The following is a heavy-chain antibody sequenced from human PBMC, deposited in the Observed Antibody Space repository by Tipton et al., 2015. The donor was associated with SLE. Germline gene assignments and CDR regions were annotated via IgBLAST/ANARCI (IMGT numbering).Heavy chain of an antibody. CDR2: IYTSGST. Sequence: TLSLTCTVSGDSISSGLYYWSWIRQPAGKGLEWIGRIYTSGSTNYHTSLRSRVTVSLDTSMNQVSLRLGYVTAADTAVYYCARGVEYQDSWGQGALVTVSS. J-gene: IGHJ4*02. D-gene: IGHD2/OR15-2a*01. V-gene: IGHV4-61*02. CDR1: GDSISSGLYY. CDR3: ARGVEYQDS.